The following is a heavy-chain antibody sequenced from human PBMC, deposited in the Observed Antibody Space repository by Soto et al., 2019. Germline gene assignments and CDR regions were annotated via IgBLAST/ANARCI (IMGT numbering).Heavy chain of an antibody. D-gene: IGHD4-17*01. CDR2: IIPIFGTA. CDR1: GGTFSSYA. CDR3: ARLEYGLFDY. J-gene: IGHJ4*02. V-gene: IGHV1-69*12. Sequence: QVQLVQSGAEVKKPGSSVKVSCKASGGTFSSYAISWVRQAPGQGLEWMGGIIPIFGTANYAQKFQGRVTNTADESTCTAYMELSSRRSEDTAVYYFARLEYGLFDYWGQGSLVTVSS.